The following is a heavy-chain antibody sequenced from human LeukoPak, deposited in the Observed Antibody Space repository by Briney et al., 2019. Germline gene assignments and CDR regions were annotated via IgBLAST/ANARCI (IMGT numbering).Heavy chain of an antibody. D-gene: IGHD3-22*01. CDR2: ISGSGGGT. J-gene: IGHJ4*02. V-gene: IGHV3-23*01. CDR1: GITLSNYG. CDR3: AKRGVVIRVILVGFHKEAYYFDS. Sequence: GGSLRLSCAVSGITLSNYGMSWVRQAPGKGLEWVAGISGSGGGTNYADAVKGRFTISRDNRKNTLHLQMNSLRAEDTSVYFCAKRGVVIRVILVGFHKEAYYFDSWGQGALVIVTS.